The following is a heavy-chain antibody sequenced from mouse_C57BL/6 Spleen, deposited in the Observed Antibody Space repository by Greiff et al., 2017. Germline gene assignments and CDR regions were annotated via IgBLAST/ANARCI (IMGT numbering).Heavy chain of an antibody. CDR3: ARSVYYGSSRGDVWDFDY. Sequence: SGPELVKPGASVKISCKASGYTFTDYYINWVKQRPGKGLEWIGWIFTGSGSTYYNEKVKGKATLTVDKSSSTAYMLLSSLTSEDSAVYFCARSVYYGSSRGDVWDFDYWGQGTTLTVSS. J-gene: IGHJ2*01. V-gene: IGHV1-75*01. CDR2: IFTGSGST. CDR1: GYTFTDYY. D-gene: IGHD1-1*01.